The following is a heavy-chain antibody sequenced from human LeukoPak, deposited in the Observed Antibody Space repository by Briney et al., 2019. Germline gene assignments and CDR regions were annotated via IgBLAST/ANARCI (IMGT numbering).Heavy chain of an antibody. J-gene: IGHJ4*02. V-gene: IGHV1-18*01. CDR1: GYTFNSYG. Sequence: ASVKVSCKASGYTFNSYGISWVRQAPGQGLEWMGWISAYNGDTKYAQNLQGRVTMTTDTFTSTAYMELRSLRSDDTAVYYCARDRPGFFYDILTGYDYRGQGTLVTVSP. CDR3: ARDRPGFFYDILTGYDY. D-gene: IGHD3-9*01. CDR2: ISAYNGDT.